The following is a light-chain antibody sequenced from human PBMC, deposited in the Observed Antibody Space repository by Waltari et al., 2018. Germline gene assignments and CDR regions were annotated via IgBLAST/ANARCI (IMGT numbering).Light chain of an antibody. Sequence: EIVMTQSPATLSVSPGERATLSCRASQSVHSKLAWYQQKPGQAPRLLIYGASTRATGVQASFSGSGSGTECTLTISSLQSGDFAVYHCQQYSNLITFGQGTRLEIK. J-gene: IGKJ5*01. CDR3: QQYSNLIT. CDR1: QSVHSK. CDR2: GAS. V-gene: IGKV3-15*01.